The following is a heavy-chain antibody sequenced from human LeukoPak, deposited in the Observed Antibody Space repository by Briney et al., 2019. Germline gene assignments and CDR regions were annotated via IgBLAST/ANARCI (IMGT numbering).Heavy chain of an antibody. Sequence: GGSLRLSCAASGFTLSSYSMNWVRQAPGKGLEWVSSISSSSSYIYYADSVKGRFTISRDNAKNSLYLQMNSLRAEDTAVYYCARVAVGTIDYWGQGTLVTVSS. CDR1: GFTLSSYS. V-gene: IGHV3-21*01. CDR3: ARVAVGTIDY. D-gene: IGHD2-21*01. J-gene: IGHJ4*02. CDR2: ISSSSSYI.